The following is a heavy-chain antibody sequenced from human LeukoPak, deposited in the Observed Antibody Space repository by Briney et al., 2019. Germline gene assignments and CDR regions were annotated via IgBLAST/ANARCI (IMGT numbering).Heavy chain of an antibody. CDR2: IYHSGST. Sequence: SETLSLTCTVSGYSISSGYYWGWIRRPPGKGLEWIGSIYHSGSTYYNPSLKSRVTISVDTSKNQFSLKLSSVTAADTAVYYCARGGGWAYYYYYYMDVWGKGTTVTVSS. D-gene: IGHD6-19*01. J-gene: IGHJ6*03. CDR3: ARGGGWAYYYYYYMDV. V-gene: IGHV4-38-2*02. CDR1: GYSISSGYY.